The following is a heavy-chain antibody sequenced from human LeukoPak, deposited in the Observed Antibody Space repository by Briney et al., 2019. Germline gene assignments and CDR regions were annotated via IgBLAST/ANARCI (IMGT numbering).Heavy chain of an antibody. Sequence: GASVKVSCKASGYTFTGYYIHWVRQAPGQGLEWMGWINPNGGGTNSAQKFQGRVTMTRDTSISTAYMELSWLRSDDTAVYYCARDPYRTLFDYWGQGTLVTVSS. D-gene: IGHD1-26*01. J-gene: IGHJ4*02. CDR1: GYTFTGYY. V-gene: IGHV1-2*02. CDR3: ARDPYRTLFDY. CDR2: INPNGGGT.